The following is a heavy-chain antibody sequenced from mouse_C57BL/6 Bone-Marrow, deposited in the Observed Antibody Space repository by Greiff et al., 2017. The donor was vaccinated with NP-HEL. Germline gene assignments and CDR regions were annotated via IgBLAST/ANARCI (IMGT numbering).Heavy chain of an antibody. V-gene: IGHV5-17*01. CDR3: ARGRKRLGFDY. CDR2: ISSGSSTI. J-gene: IGHJ2*01. Sequence: DVKLVESGGGLVKPGGSLKLSCAASGFTFSDYGMHWVRQAPEKGLEWVAYISSGSSTIYYADTVKGRFTISRDNAKNTLFLQMTSLRSEDTAMYYCARGRKRLGFDYWGQGTTLTVSS. CDR1: GFTFSDYG. D-gene: IGHD4-1*01.